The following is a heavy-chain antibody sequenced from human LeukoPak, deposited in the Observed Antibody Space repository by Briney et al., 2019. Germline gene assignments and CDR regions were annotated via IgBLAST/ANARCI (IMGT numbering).Heavy chain of an antibody. CDR3: ARHGYSGYDFRAFDI. V-gene: IGHV1-2*02. J-gene: IGHJ3*02. Sequence: ASVKVSCKASGYTFTGYYMHWVRQAPGQGLEWMGWINPNSGGTNYAQKFQGRVTMTRDTSISTAYMELSRLRSDDTAVYYCARHGYSGYDFRAFDIWGQGTMVTVSS. CDR1: GYTFTGYY. CDR2: INPNSGGT. D-gene: IGHD5-12*01.